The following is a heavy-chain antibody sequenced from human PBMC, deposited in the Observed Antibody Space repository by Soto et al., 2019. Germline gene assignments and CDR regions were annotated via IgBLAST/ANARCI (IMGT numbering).Heavy chain of an antibody. D-gene: IGHD6-19*01. Sequence: QVQLVQSGAEVKKPGASVKVSCKASGYTFTGYYMHWVRQAPGQGLEWMGWINPNSGGTNYAQKFQGWVTITRDTSISTAYMELSRLRSDDTAVYYCARDIAVAGTTYFDYWGQGTLVTVSS. J-gene: IGHJ4*02. CDR3: ARDIAVAGTTYFDY. CDR2: INPNSGGT. CDR1: GYTFTGYY. V-gene: IGHV1-2*04.